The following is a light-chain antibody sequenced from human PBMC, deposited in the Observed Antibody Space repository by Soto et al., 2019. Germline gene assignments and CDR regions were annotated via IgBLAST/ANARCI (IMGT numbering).Light chain of an antibody. CDR1: QSVASYY. Sequence: EVVLTQSPGTLSLSPGERATLSCRASQSVASYYLGWYQQKAGQAPRLLICGASSRATGIPERFSGSGSGTDFTLTISRLEPEDFAVYYCQQYGSSPWPFGQGTKVDIK. CDR2: GAS. V-gene: IGKV3-20*01. J-gene: IGKJ1*01. CDR3: QQYGSSPWP.